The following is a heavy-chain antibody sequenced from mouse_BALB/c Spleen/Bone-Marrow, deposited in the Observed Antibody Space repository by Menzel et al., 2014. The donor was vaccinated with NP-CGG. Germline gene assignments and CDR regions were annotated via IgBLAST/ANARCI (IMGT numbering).Heavy chain of an antibody. J-gene: IGHJ2*01. V-gene: IGHV1-7*01. CDR3: ARIYYYGRDY. D-gene: IGHD1-1*01. Sequence: VKLMESGAELAKPGASVKMSCKASGYTFTNYWMHWVKQRPGQGLEWIGYINPSTGYTEYNQKSKDKATLTADKSSSTAYMQLSSLTSEDSAVYYCARIYYYGRDYWGQGTTLTVSS. CDR2: INPSTGYT. CDR1: GYTFTNYW.